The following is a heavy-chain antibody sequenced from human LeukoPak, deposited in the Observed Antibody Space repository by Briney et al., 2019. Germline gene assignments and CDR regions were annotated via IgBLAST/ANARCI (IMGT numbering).Heavy chain of an antibody. V-gene: IGHV4-4*07. CDR2: IYTSGST. D-gene: IGHD3-22*01. CDR3: ACTKYYYDSSGYYTIDY. J-gene: IGHJ4*02. Sequence: SETLSLTCTVPGGSISSYYWSWIRQPAGKGLEWIGRIYTSGSTNYNPSLKSRVTMSVDTSKNQFSLKLSSVTAANTAVYYCACTKYYYDSSGYYTIDYWGQGALVTVSS. CDR1: GGSISSYY.